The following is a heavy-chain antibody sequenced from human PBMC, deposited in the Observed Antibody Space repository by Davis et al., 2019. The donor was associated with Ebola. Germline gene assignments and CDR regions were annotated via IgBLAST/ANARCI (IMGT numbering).Heavy chain of an antibody. CDR3: AKDSGSWDFDY. V-gene: IGHV3-30*02. CDR1: GFTFSTHG. Sequence: GESLKISCAASGFTFSTHGMHWVRQAPGKGLEWVAFIRYDGGNKYYADSVKGRFTISRDNSENTLYLQMDSLSAEDTAGYYCAKDSGSWDFDYWGQGTLVTVSS. CDR2: IRYDGGNK. D-gene: IGHD1-26*01. J-gene: IGHJ4*02.